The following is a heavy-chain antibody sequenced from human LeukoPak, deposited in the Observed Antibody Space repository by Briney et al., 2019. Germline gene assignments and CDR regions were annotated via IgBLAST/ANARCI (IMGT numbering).Heavy chain of an antibody. D-gene: IGHD3-10*01. CDR3: ARDSGLWFGELYYYYGMDV. J-gene: IGHJ6*04. V-gene: IGHV4-30-4*01. CDR1: GGSISSGDYY. CDR2: IYYSGST. Sequence: PSQTPSLTCTVSGGSISSGDYYWSWIRQPPGKGLEWIGYIYYSGSTYYNPSLKSRVTISVDTSKNQFSLKLSSVTAADTAVYYCARDSGLWFGELYYYYGMDVWGKGTTVTVSS.